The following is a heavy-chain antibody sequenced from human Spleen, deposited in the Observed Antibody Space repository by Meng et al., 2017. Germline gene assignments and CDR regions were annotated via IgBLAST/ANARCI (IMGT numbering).Heavy chain of an antibody. CDR1: GYTFTSYA. V-gene: IGHV1-18*01. Sequence: ASVKVSCKASGYTFTSYAMNWVRQAPGQGLEWMGWISTANGNTNYARKVQGRVTMTTDTSTGTAYMEVRSLRSEDTAVYYCARTLNNWNYLFDYWGQGTLVTVSS. CDR3: ARTLNNWNYLFDY. D-gene: IGHD1-7*01. CDR2: ISTANGNT. J-gene: IGHJ4*02.